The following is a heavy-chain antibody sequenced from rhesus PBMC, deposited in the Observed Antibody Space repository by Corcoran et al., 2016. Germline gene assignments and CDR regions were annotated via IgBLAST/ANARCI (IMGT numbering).Heavy chain of an antibody. J-gene: IGHJ5-1*01. CDR3: VREAAGTRSDRFDV. V-gene: IGHV4-147*01. CDR2: ISGGSGTT. CDR1: GASISSHS. Sequence: QVQLQESGPGLVKPSETLHLTCAVSGASISSHSWPWIRQPPGKGLKWIGYISGGSGTTTYNPALMRRVTIPKDTSKNQFSLKLNSVTAADTAVYYCVREAAGTRSDRFDVWGAGVLVSVSS. D-gene: IGHD6-25*01.